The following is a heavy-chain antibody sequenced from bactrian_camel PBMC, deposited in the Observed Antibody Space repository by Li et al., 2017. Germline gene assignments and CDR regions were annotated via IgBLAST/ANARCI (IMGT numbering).Heavy chain of an antibody. D-gene: IGHD1*01. CDR1: GYTGSTYC. V-gene: IGHV3S42*01. CDR3: VRDLFGRNGY. Sequence: VQLVESGGGSVQAGGSLRLPCAASGYTGSTYCMSWFRQGPGKEREGVAVIYNGGSRPSYADSVKGRFTISQDNAKNTLYLQMNSLETADTAMYYCVRDLFGRNGYWGQGTQVTVS. CDR2: IYNGGSRP. J-gene: IGHJ6*01.